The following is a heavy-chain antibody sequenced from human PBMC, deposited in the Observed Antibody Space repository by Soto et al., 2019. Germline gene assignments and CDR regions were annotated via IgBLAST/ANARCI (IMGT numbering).Heavy chain of an antibody. CDR2: TYYRSKWYN. J-gene: IGHJ6*02. Sequence: PSQTLSLTCAISGDSVSSNSAAWNWIRQSPSRGLEWLGRTYYRSKWYNDYAVSVKSRITINPDTSKNQFSLQLNSVTPEDTAVYYCARGYTYYYGSGSFDYYYYYGMDVWGQGTTVTVSS. CDR1: GDSVSSNSAA. V-gene: IGHV6-1*01. CDR3: ARGYTYYYGSGSFDYYYYYGMDV. D-gene: IGHD3-10*01.